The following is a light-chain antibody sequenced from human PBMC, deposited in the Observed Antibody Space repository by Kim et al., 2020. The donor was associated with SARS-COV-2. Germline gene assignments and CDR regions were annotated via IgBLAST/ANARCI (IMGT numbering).Light chain of an antibody. CDR3: SSFTTAGTFV. J-gene: IGLJ1*01. CDR2: DVA. CDR1: SRDIGAYDY. Sequence: GRSITISCAGSSRDIGAYDYVCWHQQRPGRAPEVMIFDVAKRPPGVSVRFSGSKSGNTASLTISGLQADDEADYYCSSFTTAGTFVFGNGTKVTVL. V-gene: IGLV2-14*04.